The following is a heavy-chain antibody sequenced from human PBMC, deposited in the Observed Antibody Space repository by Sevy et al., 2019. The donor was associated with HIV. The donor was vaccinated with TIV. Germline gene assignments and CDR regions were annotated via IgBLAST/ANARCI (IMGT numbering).Heavy chain of an antibody. CDR3: ARHSFKHGYRPHYFDY. Sequence: SETLSLTCSVSGGSITSKNYFWAWIRQSPGKGLEWIGSIYHSGSTYHSPSLQSRVGISVDTSRRQLSLKLSSVTATDTAVYYCARHSFKHGYRPHYFDYWSQGTLVTVSS. V-gene: IGHV4-39*01. CDR2: IYHSGST. D-gene: IGHD5-18*01. CDR1: GGSITSKNYF. J-gene: IGHJ4*02.